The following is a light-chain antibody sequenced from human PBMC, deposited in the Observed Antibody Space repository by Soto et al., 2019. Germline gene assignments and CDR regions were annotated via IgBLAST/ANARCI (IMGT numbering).Light chain of an antibody. CDR3: QHYDSSPPYT. J-gene: IGKJ2*01. CDR1: RSFASSY. CDR2: AAS. V-gene: IGKV3-20*01. Sequence: EIVLTQSPVTLSLSPGERATLSCRASRSFASSYLGWYQQKPGQAPRLLIYAASTRATGIPDRFSGSGSATDFTLTISRLEPDDSAVYYCQHYDSSPPYTFGQGTKLEIK.